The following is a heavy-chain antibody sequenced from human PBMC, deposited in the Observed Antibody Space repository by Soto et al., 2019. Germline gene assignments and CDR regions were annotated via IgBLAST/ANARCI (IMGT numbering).Heavy chain of an antibody. D-gene: IGHD2-8*01. CDR1: GYSFTDYH. Sequence: ASVKVFCKASGYSFTDYHIHWVRQAPGQGLEWLGRINPKSGGTSTAQKFQGWVTMTTDTSISTASMELTRLTSDDTAIYYCARGDSTDCSNGVCSFFYKHDMDVWGQGTTVTVS. CDR2: INPKSGGT. CDR3: ARGDSTDCSNGVCSFFYKHDMDV. J-gene: IGHJ6*02. V-gene: IGHV1-2*04.